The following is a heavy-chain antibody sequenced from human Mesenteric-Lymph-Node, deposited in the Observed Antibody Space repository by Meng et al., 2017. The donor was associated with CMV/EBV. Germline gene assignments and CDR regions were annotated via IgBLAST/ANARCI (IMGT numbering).Heavy chain of an antibody. V-gene: IGHV4-39*07. J-gene: IGHJ4*02. CDR2: VYYSGST. D-gene: IGHD1-14*01. CDR3: ARVLDTTPDY. CDR1: GGSISSTSYY. Sequence: LTCTVAGGSISSTSYYWGWIRQPPGKGLEWIANVYYSGSTYYNPSLKSRIIISVDTSKNQFSLKLNSVTAADTAMYYCARVLDTTPDYWGQGTLVTVSS.